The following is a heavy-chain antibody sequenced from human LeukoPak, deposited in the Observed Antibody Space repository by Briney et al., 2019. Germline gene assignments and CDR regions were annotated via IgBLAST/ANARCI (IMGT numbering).Heavy chain of an antibody. V-gene: IGHV3-11*04. Sequence: KPGGSLRLSCAASGFTFSDYYMSWIRQAPGKGLEWVSYISSSGSTIYYADSVKGRFTISRDNAKNSLYLLMNSLRAEDTAVYYCARELYYGSGSYLDYWGQGTLVTVSS. CDR3: ARELYYGSGSYLDY. J-gene: IGHJ4*02. CDR2: ISSSGSTI. CDR1: GFTFSDYY. D-gene: IGHD3-10*01.